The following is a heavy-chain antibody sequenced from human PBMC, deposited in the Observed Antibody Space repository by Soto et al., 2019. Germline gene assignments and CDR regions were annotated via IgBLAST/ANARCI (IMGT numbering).Heavy chain of an antibody. Sequence: WTWIRQHPVKGLEWIGYISNSGRTYYKPSLKSRLTISLDSAENQFSVRLTSVTAADTAMYYCAIARQYYDCELDPWGQGTLFTVSS. CDR3: AIARQYYDCELDP. CDR2: ISNSGRT. D-gene: IGHD3-22*01. V-gene: IGHV4-31*02. J-gene: IGHJ5*02.